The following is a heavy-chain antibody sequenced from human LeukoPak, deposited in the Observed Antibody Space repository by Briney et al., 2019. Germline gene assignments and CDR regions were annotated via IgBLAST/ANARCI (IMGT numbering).Heavy chain of an antibody. Sequence: SETLSLTCTVSGGSISSYYWSWIRQPAGKGLVGIGRIYTSGSTNYNPSLKSRVTMSVDTSKNEFSLKLSSVTAAETAVYYCASDDSGWYPWYFDYWGQGGLAGVSS. CDR3: ASDDSGWYPWYFDY. V-gene: IGHV4-4*07. CDR2: IYTSGST. J-gene: IGHJ4*02. D-gene: IGHD6-19*01. CDR1: GGSISSYY.